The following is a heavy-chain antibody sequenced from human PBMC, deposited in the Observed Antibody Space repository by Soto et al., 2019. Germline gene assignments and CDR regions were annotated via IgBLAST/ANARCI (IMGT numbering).Heavy chain of an antibody. D-gene: IGHD3-9*01. Sequence: QVQLQESGPGLVKPSETLSLTCTVSGGSISRYYWSWIRQSPGKGLEWNGYIYYSGSTNYNPSLKSRVTISVDTSKNRFSQQLSSVTAADTAVYYCAREWILTGRDNFDFRGQGTLVTVSS. CDR2: IYYSGST. CDR3: AREWILTGRDNFDF. J-gene: IGHJ4*02. V-gene: IGHV4-59*01. CDR1: GGSISRYY.